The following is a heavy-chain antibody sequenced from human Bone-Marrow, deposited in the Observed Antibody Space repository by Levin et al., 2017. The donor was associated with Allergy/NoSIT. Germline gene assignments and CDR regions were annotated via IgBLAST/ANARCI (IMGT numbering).Heavy chain of an antibody. J-gene: IGHJ4*02. CDR3: ARNDYGDYVQNFDY. D-gene: IGHD4-17*01. CDR1: GYTFTDHY. CDR2: VNCNSGDT. V-gene: IGHV1-2*02. Sequence: AASVKVSCEAAGYTFTDHYMHWVRQAPGQGLEWMGWVNCNSGDTHYAQKFQDRVTMTRDTSITTAYIEVRSLRFDDTALYFCARNDYGDYVQNFDYWGQGTLVTVSA.